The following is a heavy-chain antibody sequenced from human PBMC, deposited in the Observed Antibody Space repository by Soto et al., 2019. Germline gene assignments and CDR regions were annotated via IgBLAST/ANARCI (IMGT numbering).Heavy chain of an antibody. CDR2: ISGSGGST. CDR3: AKDLGLGYGDVEPHGVFDY. CDR1: GFTFSSYA. V-gene: IGHV3-23*01. D-gene: IGHD5-12*01. Sequence: GGSLRLSCAASGFTFSSYAMSWVRQAPGKGLEWVSAISGSGGSTYYADSVKGRFTISRDNSKNTLYLQMNSLRAEDTAVYYCAKDLGLGYGDVEPHGVFDYWGQGTLVTVSS. J-gene: IGHJ4*02.